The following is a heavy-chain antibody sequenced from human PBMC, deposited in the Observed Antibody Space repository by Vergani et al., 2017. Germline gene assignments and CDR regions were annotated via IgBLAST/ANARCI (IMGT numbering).Heavy chain of an antibody. CDR2: IYYSGST. CDR3: ARGDSGYDTPFDY. D-gene: IGHD5-12*01. CDR1: GGSISSYY. V-gene: IGHV4-59*01. Sequence: QVQLQESGPGLVKPSETLSLTCTVSGGSISSYYWSWIRQPPGKGLEWIGYIYYSGSTNYNPTLKSRVTISVDTSKNQFPLKLSAVTAADTAVYYCARGDSGYDTPFDYWGQGTLVTVSS. J-gene: IGHJ4*02.